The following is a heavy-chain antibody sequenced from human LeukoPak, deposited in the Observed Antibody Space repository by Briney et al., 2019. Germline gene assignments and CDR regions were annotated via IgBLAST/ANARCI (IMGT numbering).Heavy chain of an antibody. CDR2: ISSSSSYI. V-gene: IGHV3-21*01. D-gene: IGHD3-10*01. J-gene: IGHJ6*02. Sequence: GGSLRLSCAASGFTFSSCSMNWVRQAPGKGLEWVSSISSSSSYIYYADSVKGRFTISRDNAKNSLYLQMNSLRAEDTAVYYCARSQRWFGELPMDAWGQGTTVTVSS. CDR3: ARSQRWFGELPMDA. CDR1: GFTFSSCS.